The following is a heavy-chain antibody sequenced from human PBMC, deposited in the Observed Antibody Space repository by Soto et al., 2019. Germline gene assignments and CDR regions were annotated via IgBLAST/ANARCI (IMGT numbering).Heavy chain of an antibody. J-gene: IGHJ1*01. V-gene: IGHV1-69*13. CDR3: ARTADQFSTYYYDSSGYYYFQH. D-gene: IGHD3-22*01. Sequence: SVKVSCKASGGSFSSDAFGWVRQAPGQGLEWMGGIIPTSGTANYAQRFQGRATITADESTSTAYMELSSLRSEDTAVYYCARTADQFSTYYYDSSGYYYFQHWGQGTLVTVSS. CDR1: GGSFSSDA. CDR2: IIPTSGTA.